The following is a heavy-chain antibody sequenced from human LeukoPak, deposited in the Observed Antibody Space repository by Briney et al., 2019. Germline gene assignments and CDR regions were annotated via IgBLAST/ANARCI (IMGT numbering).Heavy chain of an antibody. CDR1: GFTFSYYA. D-gene: IGHD2-21*02. Sequence: GGSLRLSCAASGFTFSYYAMHWVRQAPGKGLEWVAFISSDGSDKYYADSMKGRFTISRDNSKNTLYLQMTSLRGEDTAMYYCAREGTARDAFDTWGQGTMVTVSS. CDR2: ISSDGSDK. V-gene: IGHV3-30-3*01. CDR3: AREGTARDAFDT. J-gene: IGHJ3*02.